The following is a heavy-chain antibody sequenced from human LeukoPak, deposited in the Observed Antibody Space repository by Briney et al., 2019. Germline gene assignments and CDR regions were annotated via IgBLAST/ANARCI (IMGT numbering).Heavy chain of an antibody. CDR1: GFTFSSYS. Sequence: GGSLRLSCAASGFTFSSYSMNWVRQAPGKGLEWVSSISSSSSYIYYADSVKGRFTISRDNAKNSLYLQMNSLRAEDTAVYYCAKGGYSGYEWGSYFDYWGQGTLVTVSS. V-gene: IGHV3-21*01. J-gene: IGHJ4*02. D-gene: IGHD5-12*01. CDR2: ISSSSSYI. CDR3: AKGGYSGYEWGSYFDY.